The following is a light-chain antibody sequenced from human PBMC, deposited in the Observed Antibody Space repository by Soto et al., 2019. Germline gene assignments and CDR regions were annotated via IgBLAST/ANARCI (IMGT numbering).Light chain of an antibody. CDR2: GAS. CDR3: QQYNSWPLT. J-gene: IGKJ4*01. Sequence: EIVMTQSPATLSVSPGERATLSCRASQSVSSTLAWYQQKPGQAPRLLIYGASTRATGIPTRFSGSGSGTEFTLTISSLQSEDFAFYYCQQYNSWPLTFGAGTKVEIK. CDR1: QSVSST. V-gene: IGKV3-15*01.